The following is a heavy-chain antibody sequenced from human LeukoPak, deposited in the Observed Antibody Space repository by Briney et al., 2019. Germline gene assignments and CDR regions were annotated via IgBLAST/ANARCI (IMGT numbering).Heavy chain of an antibody. CDR1: GDSVSSNSVT. CDR3: EKRLTKNDCFAP. Sequence: SQTLSLTCAISGDSVSSNSVTWNWIRQSPSRGLEWLGRTYYRSTWYNDYAVSVRGRITVNPDTSKNQFSLHLNSVTPEDTAVYYWEKRLTKNDCFAPGGQETLVPVP. CDR2: TYYRSTWYN. J-gene: IGHJ5*02. D-gene: IGHD4-11*01. V-gene: IGHV6-1*01.